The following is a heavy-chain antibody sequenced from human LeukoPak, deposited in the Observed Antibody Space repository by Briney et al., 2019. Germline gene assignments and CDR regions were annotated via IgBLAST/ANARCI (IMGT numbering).Heavy chain of an antibody. CDR3: AKDFGSSVGYSPFDY. J-gene: IGHJ4*02. Sequence: PGRSLRLSCAASGFTFSAYAMHWVRQAPGKGLEWVAFISYDGNTKYYADSVKGRFTISRDSSKNTLSLQTDSLGSGDTAVYYCAKDFGSSVGYSPFDYWGQGTLVTVSS. CDR1: GFTFSAYA. V-gene: IGHV3-30*18. D-gene: IGHD2-15*01. CDR2: ISYDGNTK.